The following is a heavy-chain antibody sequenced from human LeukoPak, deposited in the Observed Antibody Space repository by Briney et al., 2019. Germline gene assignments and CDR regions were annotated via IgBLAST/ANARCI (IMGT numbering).Heavy chain of an antibody. J-gene: IGHJ4*02. CDR1: GGSISSGGYS. CDR3: ARASGAAGGTFDFDY. D-gene: IGHD6-13*01. CDR2: FYHSGSP. V-gene: IGHV4-30-2*01. Sequence: PSETLSLTCAVSGGSISSGGYSWRWIRQPPGKGLQWIGYFYHSGSPYYNPSLTSRVTQSEDRSKDQFSLKLTARTGAGPALYFCARASGAAGGTFDFDYWAQDTLVTVPS.